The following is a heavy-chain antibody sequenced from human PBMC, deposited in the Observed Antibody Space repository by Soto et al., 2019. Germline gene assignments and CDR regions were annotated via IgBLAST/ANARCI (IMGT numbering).Heavy chain of an antibody. D-gene: IGHD1-7*01. V-gene: IGHV3-23*01. CDR2: ISGSGSAT. CDR3: AKDPRLELRGVDS. J-gene: IGHJ4*02. CDR1: GSTFSNYA. Sequence: GGSLRLSCASSGSTFSNYAMTWVRQAPGKGLEWVSTISGSGSATYYADSVKGRFTISRDNSKDTLYLEMNSLRAEDTAVYYCAKDPRLELRGVDSWGQGTLVTVSS.